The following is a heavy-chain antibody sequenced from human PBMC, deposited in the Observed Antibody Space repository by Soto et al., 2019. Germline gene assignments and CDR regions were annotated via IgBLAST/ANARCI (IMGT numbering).Heavy chain of an antibody. D-gene: IGHD2-15*01. CDR3: ARDRRGGNSYDAFDI. Sequence: QVQLQESGPGLVKPSETLSLTCTVSGGSISSYYWSWIRQPPGKGLEWIGYIYYSGSTNYNPSLKSRVTMSVDTAKNQYSLKLSSVTAADTAVYYCARDRRGGNSYDAFDIWGQGTMVTVSS. CDR2: IYYSGST. V-gene: IGHV4-59*01. CDR1: GGSISSYY. J-gene: IGHJ3*02.